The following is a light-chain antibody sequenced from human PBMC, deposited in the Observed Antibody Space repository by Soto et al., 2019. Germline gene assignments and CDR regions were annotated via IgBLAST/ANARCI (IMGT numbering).Light chain of an antibody. CDR1: QDISTL. CDR3: QQADSFPLT. CDR2: GAS. V-gene: IGKV1D-12*01. J-gene: IGKJ4*01. Sequence: DIQMTQSPSSVSASIGDTVTITCRASQDISTLLAWYQQKPGKAPKLLIYGASTLDSGVPSRFIGRGSGTDFTLTISSLQPEDFATYFCQQADSFPLTFGGGTKVEIK.